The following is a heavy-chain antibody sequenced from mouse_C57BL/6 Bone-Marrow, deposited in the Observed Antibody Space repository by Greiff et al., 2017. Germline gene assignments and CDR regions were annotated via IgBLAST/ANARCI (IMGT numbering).Heavy chain of an antibody. CDR1: GFTFSSYG. V-gene: IGHV5-6*01. D-gene: IGHD1-1*01. CDR3: ARNNYYGSSYPYYAMDY. CDR2: ISSGGSYT. J-gene: IGHJ4*01. Sequence: EVKLVESGGDLVKPGGSLKLSCAASGFTFSSYGLSWVRQTPDKRLEWVATISSGGSYTYYPDSVKGRFTISRDNAKNTLYLQMSSLKSEDTAMYYSARNNYYGSSYPYYAMDYWGQGTSVTVSS.